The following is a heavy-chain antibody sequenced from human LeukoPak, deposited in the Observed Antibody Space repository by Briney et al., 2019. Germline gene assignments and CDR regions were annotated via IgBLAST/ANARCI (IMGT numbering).Heavy chain of an antibody. CDR2: IRYDGSNK. Sequence: AGGSLRLSCAASGFTFSSYGMHWVRQAPGKGLEWVAFIRYDGSNKYYADSVKGRFTISRDNSKNTLYLQMNSLRAEDTAVYYCARDYIAAAGNGPFDPWGQGTLVTVSS. CDR1: GFTFSSYG. J-gene: IGHJ5*02. V-gene: IGHV3-30*02. CDR3: ARDYIAAAGNGPFDP. D-gene: IGHD6-13*01.